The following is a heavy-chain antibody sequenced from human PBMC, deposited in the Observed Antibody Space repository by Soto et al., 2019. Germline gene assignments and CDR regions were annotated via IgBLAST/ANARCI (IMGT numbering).Heavy chain of an antibody. D-gene: IGHD2-21*02. CDR1: GFSLSTSGVG. V-gene: IGHV2-5*02. Sequence: GSGPTLVNPTQTLTLTCTFSGFSLSTSGVGVGWIRQPPGKALEWLALIYWDDDKRYSPSLRSRLTINKDTSKNQVVLTMTNMDPVDTATYYCIQSRCGGDCLQSYASHYYYGMDVWGQGTTVTVS. J-gene: IGHJ6*02. CDR2: IYWDDDK. CDR3: IQSRCGGDCLQSYASHYYYGMDV.